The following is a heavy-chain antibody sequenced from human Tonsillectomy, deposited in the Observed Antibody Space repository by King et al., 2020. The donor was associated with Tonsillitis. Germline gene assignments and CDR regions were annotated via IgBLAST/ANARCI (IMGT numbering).Heavy chain of an antibody. D-gene: IGHD3-9*01. Sequence: VQLVESGGGLVQPGGSLRLSCAASGFTFSSYWMSWGRQAPGKGLEWVANIKQDGSEKYYVDSVKGRFTISRDNANNSLYLQMNSLRAEDTAVYYCARDWSPDYDILTGYPYWGQGTLVTVSS. CDR2: IKQDGSEK. CDR1: GFTFSSYW. V-gene: IGHV3-7*01. J-gene: IGHJ4*02. CDR3: ARDWSPDYDILTGYPY.